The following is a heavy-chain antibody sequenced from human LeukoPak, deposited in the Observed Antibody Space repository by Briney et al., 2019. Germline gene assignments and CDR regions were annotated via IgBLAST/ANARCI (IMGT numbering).Heavy chain of an antibody. Sequence: GRSLRLSCAASGFTFDDYAMHWVRQAPGKGLEWVSGISWNSGSIGYADSVKGRFTISRDNAKNSLYLQMNSLRAEDTAVYYCASLSGPIRFLEDWVGYWGQGTLVTVSS. D-gene: IGHD3-3*01. V-gene: IGHV3-9*01. CDR2: ISWNSGSI. J-gene: IGHJ4*02. CDR3: ASLSGPIRFLEDWVGY. CDR1: GFTFDDYA.